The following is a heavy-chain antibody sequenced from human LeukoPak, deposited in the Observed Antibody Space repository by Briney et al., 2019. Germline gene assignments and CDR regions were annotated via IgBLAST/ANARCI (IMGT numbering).Heavy chain of an antibody. CDR1: GFTFSSYE. Sequence: GGSLRLSCAASGFTFSSYEMNWVRQAPGKGLEWISYISSAGTTKIYADSVRGRFTISRDNAKNSLYLQMNSLRAEDTAVYYCARDYWFDPWGHGTLVTVSS. J-gene: IGHJ5*02. CDR2: ISSAGTTK. V-gene: IGHV3-48*03. CDR3: ARDYWFDP.